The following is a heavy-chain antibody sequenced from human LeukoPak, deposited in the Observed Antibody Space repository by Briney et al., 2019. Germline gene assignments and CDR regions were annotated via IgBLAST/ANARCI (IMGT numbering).Heavy chain of an antibody. CDR2: IRYDGSNK. D-gene: IGHD3-10*01. J-gene: IGHJ6*03. CDR3: AKGYYGSGSYYRVSNYYYYMDV. Sequence: GGSLRLSCAASGFTFSSYGMHWVRQAPGKGLEWVAFIRYDGSNKYYADSVKGRFTISRDNSKNTLYLQMNSLRAEDTAVYYCAKGYYGSGSYYRVSNYYYYMDVWSKGTTVTVSS. CDR1: GFTFSSYG. V-gene: IGHV3-30*02.